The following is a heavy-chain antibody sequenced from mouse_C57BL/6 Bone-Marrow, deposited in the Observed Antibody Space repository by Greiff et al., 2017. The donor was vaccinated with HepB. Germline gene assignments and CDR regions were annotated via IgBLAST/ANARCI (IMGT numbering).Heavy chain of an antibody. CDR2: INPGSGGT. CDR3: ARGSNPYFDV. D-gene: IGHD1-1*01. Sequence: QVQLKQSGAELVRPGTSVKVSCKASGYAFTNYLIEWVKQRPGQGLEWIGVINPGSGGTNYNEKFKGKATLTADKSSSTAYMQLSSLTSEDSAVYFCARGSNPYFDVWGTGTTVTVSS. CDR1: GYAFTNYL. J-gene: IGHJ1*03. V-gene: IGHV1-54*01.